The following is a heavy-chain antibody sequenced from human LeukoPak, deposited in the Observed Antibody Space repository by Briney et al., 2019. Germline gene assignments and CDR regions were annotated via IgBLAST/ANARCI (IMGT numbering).Heavy chain of an antibody. CDR1: GFSVSSKY. J-gene: IGHJ4*02. Sequence: GGSLRLSCAASGFSVSSKYMSWVRQAPGKGLEWVAVIYSGDTTYYADSVKGRFTISRDSSKNTLYLQMNSLRVEDTAVYYCARDICSGGSCWDDFDYWGQGTLVTVSS. V-gene: IGHV3-53*01. CDR2: IYSGDTT. CDR3: ARDICSGGSCWDDFDY. D-gene: IGHD2-15*01.